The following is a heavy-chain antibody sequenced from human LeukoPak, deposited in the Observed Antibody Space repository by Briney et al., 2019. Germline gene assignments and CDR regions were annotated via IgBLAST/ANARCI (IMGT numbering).Heavy chain of an antibody. V-gene: IGHV1-2*02. J-gene: IGHJ4*02. CDR1: GYTFTGYF. D-gene: IGHD2-21*02. Sequence: ASVKVSCKASGYTFTGYFMNWVRQAPGQGLEWMGWINPNSGGTNYAQKFQGRVTMTRDTSISTAYMELSRLRSDDTAVYYCARDPNIVVVTGFDYWGQGTLVTVSS. CDR2: INPNSGGT. CDR3: ARDPNIVVVTGFDY.